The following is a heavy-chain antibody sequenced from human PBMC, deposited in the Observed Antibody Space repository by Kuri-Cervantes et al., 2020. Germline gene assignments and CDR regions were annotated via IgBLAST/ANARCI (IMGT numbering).Heavy chain of an antibody. CDR3: ARSYVLLWFRELLSYFDY. V-gene: IGHV4-34*01. D-gene: IGHD3-10*01. Sequence: GSLRLSCAASGFTLSSYSMHWVRQAPGKGLEWIGEINHSGSTNYNPSLKSRVTISVDTSKNQFSLKLSSVTAADTAVYYCARSYVLLWFRELLSYFDYWGQGTLVTVSS. CDR1: GFTLSSYS. CDR2: INHSGST. J-gene: IGHJ4*02.